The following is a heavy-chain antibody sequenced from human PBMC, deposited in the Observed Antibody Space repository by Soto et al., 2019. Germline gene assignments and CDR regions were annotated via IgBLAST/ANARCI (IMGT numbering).Heavy chain of an antibody. CDR2: INTGNGNT. D-gene: IGHD3-16*02. CDR1: GYNFSTYA. V-gene: IGHV1-3*04. Sequence: ASVKVSCKASGYNFSTYALLWVRQAPGQGLEWMGWINTGNGNTKYSQKFQGRVTMTRDTSASTAFLELSSLKSEDTAVYYCAGGEQLYYICYGMDVWGQGSTVTVSS. CDR3: AGGEQLYYICYGMDV. J-gene: IGHJ6*02.